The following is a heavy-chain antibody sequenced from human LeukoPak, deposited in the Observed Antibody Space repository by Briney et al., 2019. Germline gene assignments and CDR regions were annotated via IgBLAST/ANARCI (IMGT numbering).Heavy chain of an antibody. CDR2: ISSRSSYI. D-gene: IGHD3-9*01. CDR1: GFTFSSYS. J-gene: IGHJ6*02. CDR3: ASELPYYDILTGSDYGMDV. V-gene: IGHV3-21*01. Sequence: NTGGSLRLSCAASGFTFSSYSMNWVRQAPGKGLEWVSSISSRSSYIYYADSVKGRFTISRDNAKNSLYLQMNSLRAEDTAVYYCASELPYYDILTGSDYGMDVWGQGTTVTVSS.